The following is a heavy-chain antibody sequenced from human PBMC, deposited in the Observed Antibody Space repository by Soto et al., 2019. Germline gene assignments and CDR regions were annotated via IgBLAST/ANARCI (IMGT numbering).Heavy chain of an antibody. D-gene: IGHD3-22*01. Sequence: ASVKVSCKGSGFTFSRSAVQWVRQARGQGLEWIGWIVAGSGKTDYTQNFQERVTITTDMSTSTAYMELSSLNSDDTAVYYCAATLDWGSYDFGGYPSWGQGTLVTVSS. V-gene: IGHV1-58*01. CDR1: GFTFSRSA. CDR3: AATLDWGSYDFGGYPS. J-gene: IGHJ4*02. CDR2: IVAGSGKT.